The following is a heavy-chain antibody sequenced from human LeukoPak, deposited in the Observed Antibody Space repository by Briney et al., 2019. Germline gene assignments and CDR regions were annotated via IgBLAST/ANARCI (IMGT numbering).Heavy chain of an antibody. D-gene: IGHD2-21*02. CDR1: GYTFTGYY. CDR3: ARDRRGCGGDCYSPDFDY. Sequence: ASVKVSCKASGYTFTGYYMHWVRQAPGQGLEWMGWINPNSGGTNYAQKFQGWVTMTRDTSISTAYMELSRLRSEDTAVYYCARDRRGCGGDCYSPDFDYWGQGTLVTVSS. V-gene: IGHV1-2*04. J-gene: IGHJ4*02. CDR2: INPNSGGT.